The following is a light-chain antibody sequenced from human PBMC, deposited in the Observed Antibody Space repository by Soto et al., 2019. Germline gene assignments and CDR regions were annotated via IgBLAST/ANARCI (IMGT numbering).Light chain of an antibody. V-gene: IGLV2-23*02. CDR3: CSYAGSSTYWV. J-gene: IGLJ3*02. CDR2: EVS. CDR1: SSDVGSYNL. Sequence: QSALTQPASVSGSPGQSITISCTGTSSDVGSYNLVSWYQQHPGKAPKLMIYEVSKRPSGVSNRFSGSKSGNTASLTISGLQAEDEADYYCCSYAGSSTYWVLGGGTSSPS.